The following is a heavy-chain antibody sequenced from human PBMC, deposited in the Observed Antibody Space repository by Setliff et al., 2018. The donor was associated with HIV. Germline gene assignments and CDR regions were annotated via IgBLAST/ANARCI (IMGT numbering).Heavy chain of an antibody. J-gene: IGHJ6*04. CDR1: GGSISTFY. CDR3: ARDVGEQLDV. CDR2: IYYSGRT. Sequence: LSLTCTVSGGSISTFYWSWIRQPPGRGLEWIGYIYYSGRTNYNPSLDSRVTMSVDTSKNQFSLKLSSVTAADTAVYYCARDVGEQLDVWGKGTTVTVSS. V-gene: IGHV4-59*01.